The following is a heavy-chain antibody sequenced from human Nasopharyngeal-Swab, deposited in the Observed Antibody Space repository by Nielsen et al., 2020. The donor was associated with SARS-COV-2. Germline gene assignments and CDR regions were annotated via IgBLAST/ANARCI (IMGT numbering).Heavy chain of an antibody. D-gene: IGHD3-16*02. CDR1: GFTFNNYG. CDR3: AKDGRNRRRDDNLWRSYRYEEAYYFDY. J-gene: IGHJ4*02. CDR2: ISYDGTNK. Sequence: GESLKISCAASGFTFNNYGIHWVRQAPGKGLEWVTVISYDGTNKYYADSVKGRFTISRGNSKNTLYLRMNSLRAEDTAVYYCAKDGRNRRRDDNLWRSYRYEEAYYFDYWGQGTLVTVSS. V-gene: IGHV3-30*18.